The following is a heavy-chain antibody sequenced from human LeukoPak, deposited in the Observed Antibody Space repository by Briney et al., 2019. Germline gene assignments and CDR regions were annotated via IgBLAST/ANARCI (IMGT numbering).Heavy chain of an antibody. CDR1: GFTFSNYA. J-gene: IGHJ4*02. Sequence: QTGGSLRLSCAASGFTFSNYAMSWVRQAPGKGLEWVSAISGSGGNTYYADSVRGRFTISRDNSKNTLYLQMNSLRAEDTAVYYCARDPLLGSDWYEYSDYWGQGTLVTVSS. V-gene: IGHV3-23*01. D-gene: IGHD6-19*01. CDR3: ARDPLLGSDWYEYSDY. CDR2: ISGSGGNT.